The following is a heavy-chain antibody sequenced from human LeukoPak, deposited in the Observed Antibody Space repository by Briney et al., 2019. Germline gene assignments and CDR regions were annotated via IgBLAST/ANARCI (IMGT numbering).Heavy chain of an antibody. D-gene: IGHD3-3*01. J-gene: IGHJ4*02. CDR3: ARVYNDFWSGYYPPDY. CDR1: GYTFTGYY. CDR2: INPNSGGT. Sequence: ASVKVSCKASGYTFTGYYMHWVRQAPGQGLEWMGWINPNSGGTNYAQKFRGRVTMTRDTSISTAYMELSRLRSDDTAVYYCARVYNDFWSGYYPPDYWGQGTLVTVSS. V-gene: IGHV1-2*02.